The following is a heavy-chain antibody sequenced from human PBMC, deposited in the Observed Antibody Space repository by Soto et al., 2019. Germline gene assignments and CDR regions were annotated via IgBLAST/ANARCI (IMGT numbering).Heavy chain of an antibody. J-gene: IGHJ3*02. CDR2: IYYSGST. V-gene: IGHV4-59*01. CDR1: GDSISDNY. CDR3: AGRNYDYIWGSYRKNHAFDI. Sequence: NPSETLSLTCSVSGDSISDNYWSWIRQPPGKGLEWIGYIYYSGSTNYNPSLKSRVTISVDTSKNQFSLTLSSVTAADTAVYYCAGRNYDYIWGSYRKNHAFDIWGQGTMVTVSS. D-gene: IGHD3-16*02.